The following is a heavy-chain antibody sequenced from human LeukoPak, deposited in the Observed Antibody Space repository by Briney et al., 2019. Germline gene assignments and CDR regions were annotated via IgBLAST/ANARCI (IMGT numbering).Heavy chain of an antibody. J-gene: IGHJ3*02. CDR1: GGSISNYF. CDR2: IYYSDGT. CDR3: AKSNGYGLVDI. Sequence: SETLSLTCTVSGGSISNYFWSWIRQPPGKGLECIGYIYYSDGTNYNPSLKSRVTVSVDTSKNQFSLKLNSVTAADTAVYYCAKSNGYGLVDIWGQGTMVTVSS. V-gene: IGHV4-59*12. D-gene: IGHD3-10*01.